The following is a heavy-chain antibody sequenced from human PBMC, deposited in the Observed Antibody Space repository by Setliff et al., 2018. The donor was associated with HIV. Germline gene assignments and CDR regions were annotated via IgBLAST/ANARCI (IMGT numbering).Heavy chain of an antibody. V-gene: IGHV4-34*01. CDR2: IDHSGST. J-gene: IGHJ6*03. CDR3: ARGRQFTFWSAYMHMDV. D-gene: IGHD3-3*01. CDR1: GGSFSNYY. Sequence: SETLSLTCAVYGGSFSNYYWTWIRQTPGEGLEWIGEIDHSGSTKYNPSLKSRVAISVDTSKNQFSLKVNAVTAADTAIYYCARGRQFTFWSAYMHMDVWGKGTSVTVAS.